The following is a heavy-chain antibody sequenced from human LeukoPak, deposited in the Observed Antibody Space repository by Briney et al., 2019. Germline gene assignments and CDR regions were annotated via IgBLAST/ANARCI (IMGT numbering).Heavy chain of an antibody. V-gene: IGHV3-23*01. CDR2: ISGSGGST. D-gene: IGHD4-17*01. Sequence: GGPLRLSCAAPGFTFSRYWMSWVRQAPGKGLEWVSAISGSGGSTYYADSVKGRFTISRDNSKNTLYLQMNSLRAEDTAVYYCAKANALGDYFYDYWGQGTLVTVSS. CDR1: GFTFSRYW. J-gene: IGHJ4*02. CDR3: AKANALGDYFYDY.